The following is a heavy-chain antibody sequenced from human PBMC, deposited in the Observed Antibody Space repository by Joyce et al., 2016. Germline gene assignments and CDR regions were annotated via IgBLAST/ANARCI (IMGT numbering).Heavy chain of an antibody. D-gene: IGHD6-25*01. CDR2: ISNDGVYK. V-gene: IGHV3-30*18. Sequence: GGGVVQPGRSLRLSCTASGLTLSNYGVHWVRQAPGKGLGWVAVISNDGVYKYYSDSVKGRFTISRVNSRDTLFLEMNSLRAEDTAVYYCAKILTAGYSSGWFLDYWGQGTLVTVSS. CDR1: GLTLSNYG. CDR3: AKILTAGYSSGWFLDY. J-gene: IGHJ4*02.